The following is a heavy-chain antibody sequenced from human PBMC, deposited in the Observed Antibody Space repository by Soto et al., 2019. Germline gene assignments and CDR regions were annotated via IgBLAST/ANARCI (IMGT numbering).Heavy chain of an antibody. J-gene: IGHJ4*02. Sequence: PSETLSLTCSVCGDSMSSGAYYWSWIRQHPGKGLEWIAYIYHSGDTHYNPSLRSRITISVDTSKNQFSLKLTSVTDADTAVYYCASTYSGYLDNWGQGTLVTVSS. CDR1: GDSMSSGAYY. D-gene: IGHD3-22*01. CDR2: IYHSGDT. CDR3: ASTYSGYLDN. V-gene: IGHV4-31*03.